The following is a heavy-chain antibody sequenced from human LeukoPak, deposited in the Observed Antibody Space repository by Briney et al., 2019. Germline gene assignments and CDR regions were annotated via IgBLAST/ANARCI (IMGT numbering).Heavy chain of an antibody. V-gene: IGHV4-39*01. CDR2: IYYSGST. D-gene: IGHD4-17*01. CDR1: GGSLSSSSYY. CDR3: ARLSTTETGPEY. J-gene: IGHJ4*02. Sequence: SETLSLTCTVSGGSLSSSSYYWGWIRQPPGKGLEWLGSIYYSGSTYYNPSLKSRVTISVDTSKNQFSLKLSSVTAADTAVYYCARLSTTETGPEYWGQRTLVTVSS.